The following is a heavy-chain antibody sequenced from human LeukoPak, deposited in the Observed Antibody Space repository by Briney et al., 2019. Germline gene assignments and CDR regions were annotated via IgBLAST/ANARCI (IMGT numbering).Heavy chain of an antibody. V-gene: IGHV4-30-2*01. D-gene: IGHD7-27*01. CDR2: IYHSGST. CDR1: GGSISSGGYS. J-gene: IGHJ4*02. CDR3: ARVWGTSYYFDY. Sequence: SQTLSLTCAVSGGSISSGGYSWSWIRQPPGKGPEWIGYIYHSGSTYYNPSLKSRVTISVDRSKNQFSLKLSSVTAADTAVYYCARVWGTSYYFDYWGQGTWSPSPQ.